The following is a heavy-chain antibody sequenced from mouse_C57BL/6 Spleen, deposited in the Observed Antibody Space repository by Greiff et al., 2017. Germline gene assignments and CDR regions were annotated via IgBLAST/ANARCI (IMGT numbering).Heavy chain of an antibody. CDR1: GFSLTSYA. J-gene: IGHJ2*01. D-gene: IGHD2-2*01. V-gene: IGHV2-9-1*01. Sequence: VQLVESGPGLVAPSQSLSITCTVSGFSLTSYAISWVRQPPGKGLEWLGVIWTGGGTNYNSALKSRLSISKDNSKSQVFLKMNSLQTDDTARYYCARAIYYGYDGYYFDYWGQGTTLTVSS. CDR2: IWTGGGT. CDR3: ARAIYYGYDGYYFDY.